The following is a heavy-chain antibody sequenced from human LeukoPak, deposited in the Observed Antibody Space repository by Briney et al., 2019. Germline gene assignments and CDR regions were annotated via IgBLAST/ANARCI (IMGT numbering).Heavy chain of an antibody. CDR1: GFTFSYDW. V-gene: IGHV3-11*04. Sequence: PGGSPRLSCAASGFTFSYDWMTWVRQAPGKGLEWVSYISSSGSTIYYADSVKGRFTISRDNAKSSLYLQMSSLGAEDTAVYYCARDRGYSGSTYGMDVWGQGTTVTVSS. D-gene: IGHD5-12*01. J-gene: IGHJ6*02. CDR3: ARDRGYSGSTYGMDV. CDR2: ISSSGSTI.